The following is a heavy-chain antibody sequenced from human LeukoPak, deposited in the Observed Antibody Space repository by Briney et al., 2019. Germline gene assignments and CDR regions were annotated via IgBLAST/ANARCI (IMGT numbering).Heavy chain of an antibody. V-gene: IGHV3-11*04. J-gene: IGHJ3*02. CDR3: ASPSMTTVAYGAFDI. CDR1: GFTFSDYY. D-gene: IGHD4-23*01. Sequence: GGSLRLSCAASGFTFSDYYMSWIRQAPGKGLEWVSYISSSGSTIYYADSVKGRFTISRDNAKNSLYLQMNSLRAEDTAVYYCASPSMTTVAYGAFDIWGQGTMVTVSS. CDR2: ISSSGSTI.